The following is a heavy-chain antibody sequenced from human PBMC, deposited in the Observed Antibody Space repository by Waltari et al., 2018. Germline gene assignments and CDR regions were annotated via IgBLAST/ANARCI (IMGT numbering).Heavy chain of an antibody. V-gene: IGHV1-69*01. CDR2: SLPIFGTA. D-gene: IGHD5-12*01. Sequence: QVQLVQSGAEVKKPGSSVKVSCKASGGTFSSYAISWVRQAPGQGREWMGGSLPIFGTANYAQKFQGRVTITADESTSTAYMELSSLRSEDTAVYYCARSDIVATKTFHEGYYWGQGTLVTVSS. CDR3: ARSDIVATKTFHEGYY. CDR1: GGTFSSYA. J-gene: IGHJ4*02.